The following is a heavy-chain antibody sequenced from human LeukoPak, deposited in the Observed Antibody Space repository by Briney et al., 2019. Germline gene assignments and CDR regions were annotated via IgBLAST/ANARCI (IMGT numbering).Heavy chain of an antibody. CDR2: INSNSGGT. CDR3: ARGSRIAVAVDAFDI. V-gene: IGHV1-2*02. J-gene: IGHJ3*02. D-gene: IGHD6-19*01. CDR1: GYTFTGYY. Sequence: GASLKVSCKASGYTFTGYYMNWVRQAPGQGLEWMGWINSNSGGTNYAQKLQGRVTMTRETSISTAYMELSRLRSDDTAVYYCARGSRIAVAVDAFDIWGQGTMVTVSS.